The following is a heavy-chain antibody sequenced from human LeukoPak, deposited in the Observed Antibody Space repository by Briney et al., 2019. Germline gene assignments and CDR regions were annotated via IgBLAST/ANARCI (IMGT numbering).Heavy chain of an antibody. CDR2: IWYDGSNK. V-gene: IGHV3-33*01. Sequence: GGSLRLSCAASGFTFSSYGMHWVRQAPGKGLEGVAVIWYDGSNKYYADSVKGRFTVSRDNSKNTLYLHMNSLRAEDTAVYYCARDGVGAVYDAFDIWGQGTMVTVSS. D-gene: IGHD1-26*01. J-gene: IGHJ3*02. CDR1: GFTFSSYG. CDR3: ARDGVGAVYDAFDI.